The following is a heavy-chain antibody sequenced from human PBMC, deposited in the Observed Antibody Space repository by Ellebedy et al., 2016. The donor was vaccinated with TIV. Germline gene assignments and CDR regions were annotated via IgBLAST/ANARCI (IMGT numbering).Heavy chain of an antibody. V-gene: IGHV3-21*01. J-gene: IGHJ4*02. CDR3: ARDSGGYDSDY. D-gene: IGHD5-12*01. CDR2: ISSSSSYI. CDR1: GFTFSSYS. Sequence: LSLTCXASGFTFSSYSMNWVRQAPGKGLEWVSSISSSSSYIYYADSVKGRFTISRDNAKNSLYLQMNSLRAEDTAVYYCARDSGGYDSDYWGQGTLVTVSS.